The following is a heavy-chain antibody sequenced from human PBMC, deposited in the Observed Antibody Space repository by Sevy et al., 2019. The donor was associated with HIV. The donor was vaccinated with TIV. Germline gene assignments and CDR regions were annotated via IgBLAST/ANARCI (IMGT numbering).Heavy chain of an antibody. V-gene: IGHV3-23*01. CDR3: AKENGVVAARVSNWFDP. Sequence: GGSLRLSCAASGLTFSSYAMSWVRQAPGKGLEWVSAISGSGGSTYYADSVKGRFTISRDNSKNTLYLQMNSLRAEDTAVYYCAKENGVVAARVSNWFDPWGQGTLVTVSS. J-gene: IGHJ5*02. D-gene: IGHD2-15*01. CDR1: GLTFSSYA. CDR2: ISGSGGST.